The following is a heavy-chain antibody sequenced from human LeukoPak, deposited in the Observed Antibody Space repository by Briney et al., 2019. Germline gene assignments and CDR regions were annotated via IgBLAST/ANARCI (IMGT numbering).Heavy chain of an antibody. CDR3: ARDYDFWSGFSSNYFDY. D-gene: IGHD3-3*01. Sequence: GGSLRLSCAASGFTFSDYYMSWIRQAPGKGLEWVSYISSSGSTIYYADSVKGRFIISRDNAKNSLYLQMNSLRAEDTAVYYCARDYDFWSGFSSNYFDYWGQGTLVTVSS. CDR2: ISSSGSTI. V-gene: IGHV3-11*04. J-gene: IGHJ4*02. CDR1: GFTFSDYY.